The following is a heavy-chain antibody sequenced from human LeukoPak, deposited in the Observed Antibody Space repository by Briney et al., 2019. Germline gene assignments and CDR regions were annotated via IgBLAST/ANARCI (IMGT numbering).Heavy chain of an antibody. D-gene: IGHD3-16*01. CDR3: AREEGGYFDY. J-gene: IGHJ4*02. CDR2: INSDGSST. CDR1: GFTFNSFW. V-gene: IGHV3-74*01. Sequence: PGGSLRLSCAASGFTFNSFWMHWVRQAPGKGLVWVSHINSDGSSTSYADSVKGRFTISRDNAKNTLYLQMNSLRAEDTALYYCAREEGGYFDYWGQGTLVTVSS.